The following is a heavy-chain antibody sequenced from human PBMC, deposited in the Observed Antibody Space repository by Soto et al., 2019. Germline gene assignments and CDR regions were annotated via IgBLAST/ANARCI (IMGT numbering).Heavy chain of an antibody. CDR3: AREVVVAAPYYYYGMDV. Sequence: GCSLRLACAASGFTLSSYGMPWVRQAPGKGLEWVSFIWSSSSNKYYADSVKGRFTISRDNAKKSLYLQMNSLRAEDTAVYYCAREVVVAAPYYYYGMDVWGQGTTVTVSS. J-gene: IGHJ6*02. V-gene: IGHV3-21*01. CDR1: GFTLSSYG. CDR2: IWSSSSNK. D-gene: IGHD2-15*01.